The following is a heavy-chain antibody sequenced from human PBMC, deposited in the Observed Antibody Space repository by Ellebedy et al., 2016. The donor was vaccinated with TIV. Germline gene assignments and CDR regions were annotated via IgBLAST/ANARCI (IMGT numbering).Heavy chain of an antibody. CDR1: HYTFSKYA. V-gene: IGHV1-18*01. J-gene: IGHJ4*02. Sequence: ASVKVSCKASHYTFSKYAISWVRQAPGQGLEWMGWISAYNGNTNYAQKFQGRVTITADKSTSTAYMELSSLRSEDTAVYYCARDEGDEEMATIGFIDYWGQGTLVTGSS. CDR3: ARDEGDEEMATIGFIDY. D-gene: IGHD5-24*01. CDR2: ISAYNGNT.